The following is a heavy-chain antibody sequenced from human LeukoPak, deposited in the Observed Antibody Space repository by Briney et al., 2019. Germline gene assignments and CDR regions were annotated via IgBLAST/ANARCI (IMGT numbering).Heavy chain of an antibody. J-gene: IGHJ5*02. CDR2: INPNTCAT. Sequence: ASVMVSCKASGYTFTNYYIHWVRQAPGQGLEWMGRINPNTCATKYAQKFQGRVSMIRDRSINTAFMDLSRLRYTDTAVYYCARDQGDGGNSFDPWGQGTLVTVSS. V-gene: IGHV1-2*06. CDR3: ARDQGDGGNSFDP. CDR1: GYTFTNYY. D-gene: IGHD4-23*01.